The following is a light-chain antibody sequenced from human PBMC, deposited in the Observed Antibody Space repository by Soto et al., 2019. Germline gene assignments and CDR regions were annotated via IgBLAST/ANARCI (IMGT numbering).Light chain of an antibody. V-gene: IGKV4-1*01. Sequence: DIVMTQSPDSLAVSLGERATINCKSSQSVLYSSNNKNYLAWYQQKPGQPPKLHIYWASTRESGVPDRFSGSGSGTDFTLTISSLQAEDVAVYYCQQYYSTPTFGGGTKVDNK. CDR1: QSVLYSSNNKNY. J-gene: IGKJ4*01. CDR3: QQYYSTPT. CDR2: WAS.